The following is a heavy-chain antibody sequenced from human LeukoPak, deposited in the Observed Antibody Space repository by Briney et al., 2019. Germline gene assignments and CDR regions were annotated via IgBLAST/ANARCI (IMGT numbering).Heavy chain of an antibody. CDR2: IYYSGST. Sequence: PSETLSLTCTVSGGSISSYYWSWIRQPPGKGLEWIGYIYYSGSTNYNPSLKSRVTISVDTSKNQFSLKLSSVTAADTPVYYCAKRAWHYAFIAYGGQGTLVTLPS. CDR3: AKRAWHYAFIAY. V-gene: IGHV4-59*08. J-gene: IGHJ4*02. CDR1: GGSISSYY. D-gene: IGHD1-7*01.